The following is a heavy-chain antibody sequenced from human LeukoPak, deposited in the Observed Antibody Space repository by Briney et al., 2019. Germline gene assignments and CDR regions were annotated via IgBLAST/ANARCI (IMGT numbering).Heavy chain of an antibody. CDR2: ISYDGRNI. D-gene: IGHD2-2*01. Sequence: GXLRLSCAASGFTXNNYGMHWVRQAPGKGLECVAVISYDGRNIHYPDSVKGRFTISRDISTDTLWLQMDSLRTEDTAVYYCAKGPLRGTAAAIDYWGQGTLVTVSS. J-gene: IGHJ4*02. CDR3: AKGPLRGTAAAIDY. CDR1: GFTXNNYG. V-gene: IGHV3-30*18.